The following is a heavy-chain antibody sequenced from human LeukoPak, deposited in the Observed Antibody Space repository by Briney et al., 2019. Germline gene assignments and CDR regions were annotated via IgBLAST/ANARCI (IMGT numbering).Heavy chain of an antibody. CDR2: IWYDGSNK. J-gene: IGHJ4*02. D-gene: IGHD3-22*01. CDR1: GFTFSSNG. V-gene: IGHV3-33*01. Sequence: GRSLRLSCAASGFTFSSNGMHWVRQAPGKGLEWVAVIWYDGSNKYYADSVKGRFTISRDNSKNTLYLQMNSLRAEDTAVYYCARDLLRYDGSGDPAGWGQGTLVTVSS. CDR3: ARDLLRYDGSGDPAG.